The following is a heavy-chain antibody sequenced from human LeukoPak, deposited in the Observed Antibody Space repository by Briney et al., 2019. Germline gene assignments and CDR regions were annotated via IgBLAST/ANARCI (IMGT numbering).Heavy chain of an antibody. CDR1: GGSISSSNW. CDR2: IYHSGST. CDR3: ARVKARATMGVYFDY. J-gene: IGHJ4*02. D-gene: IGHD3-16*01. Sequence: SETLSLTCAVSGGSISSSNWWRWVRQPPGKGLEWFGEIYHSGSTNYNPALKSRVTISVDKSKNQFSLKLSSVTAADTAVYYCARVKARATMGVYFDYWGQGTLVTVSS. V-gene: IGHV4-4*02.